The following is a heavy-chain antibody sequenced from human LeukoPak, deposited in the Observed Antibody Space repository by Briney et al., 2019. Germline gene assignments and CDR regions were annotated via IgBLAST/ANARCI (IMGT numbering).Heavy chain of an antibody. CDR1: GYTLTSYY. CDR3: AKLPGEQQVDSTFDY. D-gene: IGHD6-13*01. V-gene: IGHV1-46*01. CDR2: INPSGGST. J-gene: IGHJ4*01. Sequence: GASVKVSCKASGYTLTSYYMHWVRQAPGQGLEWMGIINPSGGSTNYAQKFQGRVTMTRDMSTRTVYMELSSLRSEDTAVYYCAKLPGEQQVDSTFDYWGQGTLVTVSS.